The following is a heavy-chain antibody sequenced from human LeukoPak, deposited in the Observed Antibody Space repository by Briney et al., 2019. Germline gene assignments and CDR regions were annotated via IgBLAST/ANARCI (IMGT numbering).Heavy chain of an antibody. V-gene: IGHV3-21*01. D-gene: IGHD2-2*01. CDR3: ARDGVVVVPAAMSYYYYGMDV. CDR2: ISSSSSYI. J-gene: IGHJ6*02. CDR1: GFTFSSYS. Sequence: GGSLRLSCAASGFTFSSYSMNWVRQAPGKGLEWVSSISSSSSYIYYADSVKGRFTISRDNAKNSLYLQMNRLRAEDTAVYYCARDGVVVVPAAMSYYYYGMDVWGQGATVAVSS.